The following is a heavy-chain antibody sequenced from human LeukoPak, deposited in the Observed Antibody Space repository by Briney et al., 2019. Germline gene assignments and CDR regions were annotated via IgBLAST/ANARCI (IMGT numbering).Heavy chain of an antibody. CDR1: GGSLSSYY. J-gene: IGHJ5*02. CDR2: INHSGST. D-gene: IGHD6-13*01. V-gene: IGHV4-34*01. Sequence: PSETLSLTCTVSGGSLSSYYWSWLRQPPGKGLEWIGEINHSGSTNYNPSLKSRVTISVDTSKNQFSLKLSSVTAADTAVYYCARAAAANWFDPWGQGTLVTVSS. CDR3: ARAAAANWFDP.